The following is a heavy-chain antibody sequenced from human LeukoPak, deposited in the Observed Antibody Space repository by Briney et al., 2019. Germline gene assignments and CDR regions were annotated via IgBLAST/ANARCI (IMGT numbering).Heavy chain of an antibody. V-gene: IGHV1-2*02. CDR3: ARASITSFTLVRLMDV. CDR1: GYTFTGYY. Sequence: ASVKVSCKASGYTFTGYYMRWVRQAPGQGLEWMGWINPNSGDTNYAQKFQGRVTLTRDTSISTAYMELSRLTSDDTAVYYCARASITSFTLVRLMDVWGKGTTVTISS. J-gene: IGHJ6*04. D-gene: IGHD3-10*01. CDR2: INPNSGDT.